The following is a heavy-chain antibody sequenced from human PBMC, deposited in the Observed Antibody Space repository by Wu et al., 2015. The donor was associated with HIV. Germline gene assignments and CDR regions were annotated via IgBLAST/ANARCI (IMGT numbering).Heavy chain of an antibody. V-gene: IGHV1-2*02. CDR2: INPNSGGT. CDR3: ARVSGVTMIERGAFDI. J-gene: IGHJ3*02. Sequence: QVQLVQSGAEVKKPGASVKVSCKASGYTFTGYYMHWVRQAPGQGLEWMGWINPNSGGTNYAQKFQGRVTMTRDTSISTAYMELSRLRSDDTAVYYCARVSGVTMIERGAFDIWGQGTMVTVSS. CDR1: GYTFTGYY. D-gene: IGHD3-22*01.